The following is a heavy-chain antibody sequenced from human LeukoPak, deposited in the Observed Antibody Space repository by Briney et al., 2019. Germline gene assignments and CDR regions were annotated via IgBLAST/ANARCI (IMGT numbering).Heavy chain of an antibody. V-gene: IGHV3-74*01. J-gene: IGHJ5*02. CDR2: ISNDGTTT. Sequence: GGSLRLSCAASGFTVSTNHMSWVRQAPGKGLVWVSRISNDGTTTIYADSVKGRFTISRDNAKNTLYLQMDSLRAEDTAVYYCTRRVDATRWYDPWGQGTLVTVSS. CDR1: GFTVSTNH. CDR3: TRRVDATRWYDP. D-gene: IGHD2-15*01.